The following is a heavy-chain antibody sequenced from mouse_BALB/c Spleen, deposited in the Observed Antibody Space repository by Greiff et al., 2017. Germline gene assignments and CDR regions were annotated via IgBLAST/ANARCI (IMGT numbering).Heavy chain of an antibody. Sequence: EVKVVESGGGLVQPGGSRKLSCAASGFTFSSFGMHWVRQAPEKGLEWVAYISSGSSTIYYADTVKGRFTISRDNPKNTLFLQMTSLRSEDTAMYYCARSYDGYYGWYFDVWGAGTTVTVSS. V-gene: IGHV5-17*02. CDR2: ISSGSSTI. CDR1: GFTFSSFG. J-gene: IGHJ1*01. CDR3: ARSYDGYYGWYFDV. D-gene: IGHD2-3*01.